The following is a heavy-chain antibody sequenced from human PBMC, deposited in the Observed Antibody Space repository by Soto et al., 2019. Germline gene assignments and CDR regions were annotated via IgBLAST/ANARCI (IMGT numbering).Heavy chain of an antibody. Sequence: EVQLVESGGGLVQPGRSLRLSCAASGFTLDDYAMHWVRQVSGKGLEWVSGISWNSDASDAIQSADSVEGRFIISRDNTTTSLYLHMNSLRADDTALYYCATYRFRRGATRWSALQHWGRGTLVIVSS. CDR2: ISWNSDASDAI. CDR3: ATYRFRRGATRWSALQH. V-gene: IGHV3-9*01. J-gene: IGHJ1*01. CDR1: GFTLDDYA. D-gene: IGHD3-3*01.